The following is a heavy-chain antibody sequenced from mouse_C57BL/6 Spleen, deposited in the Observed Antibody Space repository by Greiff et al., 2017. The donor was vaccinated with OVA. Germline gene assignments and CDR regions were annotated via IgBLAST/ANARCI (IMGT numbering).Heavy chain of an antibody. Sequence: VQLQQSGPELVKPGASVKMSCKASGYTFTDYNMHWVKQSHGKSLEWIGYINPNNGGTSYNQKFKGKATLTVNKSSSIAYMELRSLTSEDSAVYYCASLGPWYFDVWGTGTTVTVSS. CDR1: GYTFTDYN. J-gene: IGHJ1*03. D-gene: IGHD4-1*01. CDR3: ASLGPWYFDV. CDR2: INPNNGGT. V-gene: IGHV1-22*01.